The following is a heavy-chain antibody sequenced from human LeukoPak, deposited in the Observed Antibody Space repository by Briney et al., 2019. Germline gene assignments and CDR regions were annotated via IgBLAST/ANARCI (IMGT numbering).Heavy chain of an antibody. Sequence: ASVTVSCKASGYTFTSYAMHWVRQAPGQRLEWMGWINAGNGNTKYSEKFQGRVTITRDTSASTAYMELSSLRSEDTAVYYCARRSSGYPIGREDFDYWGQGTLVTVSS. CDR3: ARRSSGYPIGREDFDY. D-gene: IGHD3-22*01. V-gene: IGHV1-3*01. CDR2: INAGNGNT. J-gene: IGHJ4*02. CDR1: GYTFTSYA.